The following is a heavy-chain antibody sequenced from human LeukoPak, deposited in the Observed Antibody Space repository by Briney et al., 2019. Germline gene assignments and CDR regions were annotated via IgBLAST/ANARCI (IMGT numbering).Heavy chain of an antibody. V-gene: IGHV1-2*02. J-gene: IGHJ2*01. Sequence: ASVKVSCKASGYTFTDYSMHWVQQAPGQGLEWMGWINPNSGGTNYTQKFQGRVTMTRDTSISTAYMELISLRSDDTAVYYCARGMGGGYFDPWGRGTLVTVSS. CDR2: INPNSGGT. D-gene: IGHD3-16*01. CDR1: GYTFTDYS. CDR3: ARGMGGGYFDP.